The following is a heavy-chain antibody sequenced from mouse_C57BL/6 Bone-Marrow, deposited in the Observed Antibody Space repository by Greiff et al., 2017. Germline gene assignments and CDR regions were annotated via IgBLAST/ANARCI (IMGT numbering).Heavy chain of an antibody. CDR3: ARGANWDFDY. Sequence: QVQLQQPGAELVRPGTSVKLSCKASGYTFTSYWMHWVKQRPGHGLEWIGVIDPSDSYTNYNQKFKGKATLTVDTSSSTAYMQLSSLTSEDSSVYYCARGANWDFDYWGQGTTLTVSS. V-gene: IGHV1-59*01. CDR1: GYTFTSYW. D-gene: IGHD4-1*01. J-gene: IGHJ2*01. CDR2: IDPSDSYT.